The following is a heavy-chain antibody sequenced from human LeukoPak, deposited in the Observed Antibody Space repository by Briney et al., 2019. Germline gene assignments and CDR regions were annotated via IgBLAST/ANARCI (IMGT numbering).Heavy chain of an antibody. Sequence: ASVKVSCKASGYTFTSYGISWVRQAPGQGLEWMGIINPSGGSTSYAQKFQGRVTMTRDMSTSTVYMELSILRSEDTAVYYCARGTYFDYWGQGTLVTVSS. CDR3: ARGTYFDY. V-gene: IGHV1-46*01. CDR2: INPSGGST. CDR1: GYTFTSYG. J-gene: IGHJ4*02.